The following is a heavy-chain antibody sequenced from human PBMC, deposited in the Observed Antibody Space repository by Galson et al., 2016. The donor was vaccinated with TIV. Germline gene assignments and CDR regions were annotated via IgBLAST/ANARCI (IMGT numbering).Heavy chain of an antibody. Sequence: SETLSLTCDISGGSNTTRSYCWGWIRQPPGKGLEWLGSFYNGGTYYNPSLKSRLTLSVDTSKTQFSLRLRSVTAAETAVYYCARITRGDSGYGFRGRMKAVDYWGPGIMVTVSS. CDR1: GGSNTTRSYC. V-gene: IGHV4-39*07. CDR2: FYNGGT. CDR3: ARITRGDSGYGFRGRMKAVDY. D-gene: IGHD5-12*01. J-gene: IGHJ4*02.